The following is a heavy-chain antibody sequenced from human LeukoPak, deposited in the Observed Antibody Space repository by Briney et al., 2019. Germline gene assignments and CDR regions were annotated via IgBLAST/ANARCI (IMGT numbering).Heavy chain of an antibody. CDR1: GGSISSSNW. D-gene: IGHD4-23*01. CDR2: IYHSGST. J-gene: IGHJ4*02. Sequence: PSETLPLTCAVSGGSISSSNWWSWVRQPPGKGLEWIGEIYHSGSTNYNPSLKSRVTISVDKSKNQFSLKLSSVTAADTAVYYCARADYGGSWFDYWGQGTLVTVSS. V-gene: IGHV4-4*02. CDR3: ARADYGGSWFDY.